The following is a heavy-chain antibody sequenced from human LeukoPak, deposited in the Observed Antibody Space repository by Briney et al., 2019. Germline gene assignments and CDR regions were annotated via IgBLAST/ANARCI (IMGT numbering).Heavy chain of an antibody. J-gene: IGHJ4*02. CDR2: INPSGGST. CDR3: ARGVVGELSY. V-gene: IGHV1-46*01. CDR1: GYTFTSYY. Sequence: ASVKVSCKASGYTFTSYYMHWVRQAPGQGLEWMGIINPSGGSTSYAQKFQGRVTMTRDTSTSTVYMKRSSLRSEDTDVYYCARGVVGELSYWGQGTLVTVSS. D-gene: IGHD1-26*01.